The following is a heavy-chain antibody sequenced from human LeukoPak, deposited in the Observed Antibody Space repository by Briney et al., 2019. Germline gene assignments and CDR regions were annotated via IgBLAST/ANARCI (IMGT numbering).Heavy chain of an antibody. CDR3: ARRPGHTWDMGNWFDP. Sequence: SATLSLTCSVSGDSIRTNNYFWGWIRQPPGMGLEWIGSISYNGITYYNPSLKSRASVSVDTSKSQFSPNLNSVTAADTAIYYCARRPGHTWDMGNWFDPWGQGTLVTVSS. J-gene: IGHJ5*02. CDR1: GDSIRTNNYF. D-gene: IGHD1-26*01. V-gene: IGHV4-39*01. CDR2: ISYNGIT.